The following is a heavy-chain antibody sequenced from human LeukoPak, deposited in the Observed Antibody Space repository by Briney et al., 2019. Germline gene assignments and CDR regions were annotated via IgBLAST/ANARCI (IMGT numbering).Heavy chain of an antibody. V-gene: IGHV3-66*02. CDR3: ARERSSTSNYYYYYYYMDV. CDR1: GFTVSSNY. D-gene: IGHD2-2*01. J-gene: IGHJ6*03. Sequence: GGSLRPSCAASGFTVSSNYMTWVRQAPGKGLEWVSVIYSGGTTYSADSVKGRFTMSRDNSKNTLYLQMNSLRAEDTAVYYCARERSSTSNYYYYYYYMDVWGKGTTVTVSS. CDR2: IYSGGTT.